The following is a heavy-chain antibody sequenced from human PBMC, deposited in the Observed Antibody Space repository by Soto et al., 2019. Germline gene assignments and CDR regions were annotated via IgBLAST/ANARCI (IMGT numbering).Heavy chain of an antibody. D-gene: IGHD1-1*01. CDR1: GFTFTSSA. V-gene: IGHV1-58*01. CDR2: IVVGSGNT. Sequence: ASVKVSCKASGFTFTSSAVQWVRQARGQRLEWIGWIVVGSGNTNYAQKFQERVTITRDMSTSTAYMELSSLRSEDTAVYYCAADRGLYNHAGMDVWGQGTTVTVSS. CDR3: AADRGLYNHAGMDV. J-gene: IGHJ6*02.